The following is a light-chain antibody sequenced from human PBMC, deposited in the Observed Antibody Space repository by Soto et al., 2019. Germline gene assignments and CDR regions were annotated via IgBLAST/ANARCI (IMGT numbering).Light chain of an antibody. CDR3: QQYNNYSWT. CDR1: QSITTS. CDR2: KAS. Sequence: DIQLTQSPSTLSASLGDRATISCRASQSITTSLAWYQHKPGKAPKLLIYKASSLASGIPSRFSGSGSGTEFTLTISSLQPEDFATYYCQQYNNYSWTFGQGTKVDI. J-gene: IGKJ1*01. V-gene: IGKV1-5*03.